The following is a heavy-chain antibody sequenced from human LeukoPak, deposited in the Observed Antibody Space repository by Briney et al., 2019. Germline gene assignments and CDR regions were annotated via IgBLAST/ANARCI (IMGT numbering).Heavy chain of an antibody. CDR2: IIPIFGTA. Sequence: SVKVSCKASGGTFSSYAISWVRQAPGQGLEWMGRIIPIFGTANYAQKFQGRVTITTDESTSTAYMELSSLRSGDTAVYYCARVGGYGSGSYPKYYFDYWGQGTLVTVSS. J-gene: IGHJ4*02. V-gene: IGHV1-69*05. CDR3: ARVGGYGSGSYPKYYFDY. CDR1: GGTFSSYA. D-gene: IGHD3-10*01.